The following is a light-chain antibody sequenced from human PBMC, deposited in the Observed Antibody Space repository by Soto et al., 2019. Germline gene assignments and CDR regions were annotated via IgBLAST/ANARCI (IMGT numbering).Light chain of an antibody. CDR3: QQRNIWPPVT. CDR1: QSVISN. J-gene: IGKJ5*01. V-gene: IGKV3D-15*01. CDR2: GAF. Sequence: EMVMTQSPVTLSVSPGESATLSCRASQSVISNLAWYQQKPGQPPRLLIYGAFNRAAGIPARFSGSGSGTDFTLTISSLEPEDSAVYYCQQRNIWPPVTFGQGTRLEIK.